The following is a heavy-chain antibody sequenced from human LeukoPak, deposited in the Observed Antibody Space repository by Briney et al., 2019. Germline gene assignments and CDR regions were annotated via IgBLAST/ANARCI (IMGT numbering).Heavy chain of an antibody. CDR2: VYYSGST. D-gene: IGHD2-8*01. CDR1: SGSISSSSNY. V-gene: IGHV4-39*01. CDR3: ARASFNVVFGNWFDP. J-gene: IGHJ5*02. Sequence: PSETLSLTCTVSSGSISSSSNYWGRIRQAPGKGLEWIGNVYYSGSTFYNPSLKSRVTISVDTSKNQFSLKLRSVTAADTAIYYCARASFNVVFGNWFDPWGQGTLVTVSS.